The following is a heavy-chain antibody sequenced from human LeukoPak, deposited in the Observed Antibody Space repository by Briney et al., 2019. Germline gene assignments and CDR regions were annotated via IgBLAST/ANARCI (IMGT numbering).Heavy chain of an antibody. D-gene: IGHD3-3*01. Sequence: ASVKVPCKASGYTFATYGISWVRQAPGQGLEWMGWISAYNGNTNYAQKFQGRVTMTTDTSTSTAYMELRSLRSDDTAVYYCARAAGITGAFDIWGQGTMVTVSS. CDR2: ISAYNGNT. CDR3: ARAAGITGAFDI. J-gene: IGHJ3*02. CDR1: GYTFATYG. V-gene: IGHV1-18*01.